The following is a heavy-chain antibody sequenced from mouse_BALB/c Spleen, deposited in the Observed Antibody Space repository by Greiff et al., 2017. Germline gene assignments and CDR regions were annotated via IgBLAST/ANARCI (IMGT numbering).Heavy chain of an antibody. CDR1: GFTFSSYT. V-gene: IGHV5-12-2*01. D-gene: IGHD1-1*01. CDR3: ARHDYGSSAWFAY. J-gene: IGHJ3*01. CDR2: ISNGGGST. Sequence: EEKLQESGGGLVQPGGSLKLSCAASGFTFSSYTMSWVRQTPEKRLEWVAYISNGGGSTYYPDTVKGRFTISRDNAKNTLYLQMSSLKSEDTAMYYCARHDYGSSAWFAYWGQGTLVTVSA.